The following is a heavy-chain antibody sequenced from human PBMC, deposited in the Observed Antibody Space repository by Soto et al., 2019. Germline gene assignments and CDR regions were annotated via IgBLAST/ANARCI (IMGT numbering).Heavy chain of an antibody. CDR2: IYYSGST. D-gene: IGHD5-12*01. CDR1: GDSINNYY. CDR3: AREGNIVATRVAIDI. J-gene: IGHJ3*02. V-gene: IGHV4-59*01. Sequence: LSLTCTVSGDSINNYYWNWIRQPPGKGLEWIGNIYYSGSTNYNPSLKSRVTISIDTSKNQFSLKLNSVTAADTAVYYCAREGNIVATRVAIDIWGQGTMVTVSS.